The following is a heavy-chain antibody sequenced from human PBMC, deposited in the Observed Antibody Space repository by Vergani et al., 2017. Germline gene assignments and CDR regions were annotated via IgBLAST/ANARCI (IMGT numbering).Heavy chain of an antibody. J-gene: IGHJ5*02. D-gene: IGHD2-2*02. CDR1: GYPFTSYY. Sequence: QVQLVQSGAEVKKPGASVKVSCQASGYPFTSYYIHWVRQAPGQGLEWMGIINPSGGSTNYAQKFQGRVTMTRETSTSTVFMELSSLRSEDTAVYYCARGCGSTSCYKRGEDWFEPWGQGTLVTVSS. CDR3: ARGCGSTSCYKRGEDWFEP. CDR2: INPSGGST. V-gene: IGHV1-46*01.